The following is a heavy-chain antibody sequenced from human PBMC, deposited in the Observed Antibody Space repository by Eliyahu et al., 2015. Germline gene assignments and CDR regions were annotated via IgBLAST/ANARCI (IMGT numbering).Heavy chain of an antibody. CDR3: ATIGGLRYSGYDLLSSYYYYGMDV. CDR1: GYTFTDYY. CDR2: VDPEDGET. V-gene: IGHV1-69-2*01. J-gene: IGHJ6*02. D-gene: IGHD5-12*01. Sequence: EVQLVQSGAEVKKPGATVKISCKVSGYTFTDYYXHWVQQXPGKGLEWMGLVDPEDGETIYAEKFQGRVTITADTSTDTAYMELSSLRSEDTAVYYCATIGGLRYSGYDLLSSYYYYGMDVWGQGTTVTVSS.